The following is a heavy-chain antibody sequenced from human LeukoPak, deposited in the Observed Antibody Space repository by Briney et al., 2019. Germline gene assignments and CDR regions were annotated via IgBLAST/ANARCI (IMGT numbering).Heavy chain of an antibody. D-gene: IGHD1-26*01. CDR3: AKEPYSGSQLLDY. Sequence: GGSLRLSCAASGFTFSSYAMSWVRQAPGKGLEWVSAISGSGGSTYYADSVKGRFSISRDNSKNTLYLQMKSLRAEDSAVYHCAKEPYSGSQLLDYWGQGTLVTVSS. V-gene: IGHV3-23*01. CDR2: ISGSGGST. CDR1: GFTFSSYA. J-gene: IGHJ4*02.